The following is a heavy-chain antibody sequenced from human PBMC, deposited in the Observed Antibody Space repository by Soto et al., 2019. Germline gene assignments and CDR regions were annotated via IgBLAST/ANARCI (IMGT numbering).Heavy chain of an antibody. CDR2: INHSGST. J-gene: IGHJ4*02. CDR3: ARDKITGLFDY. Sequence: PSETLSLTCAVYGGSFSCYYLTWIRQPPGTGLEWIGEINHSGSTNYNPSLKSRVTISVDTSKNQFSLNLTSVTAADTAVYYCARDKITGLFDYWGQGTLVTVSS. D-gene: IGHD2-8*02. CDR1: GGSFSCYY. V-gene: IGHV4-34*01.